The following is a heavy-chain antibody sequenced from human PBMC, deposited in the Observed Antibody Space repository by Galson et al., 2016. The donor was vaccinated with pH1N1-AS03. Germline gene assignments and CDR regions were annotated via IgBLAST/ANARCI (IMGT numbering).Heavy chain of an antibody. CDR3: TTDDYGDYRGTGAGTNDAFDM. J-gene: IGHJ3*02. CDR1: GFTFSNAW. V-gene: IGHV3-15*01. CDR2: IKNRENGRTT. Sequence: SLRLSCAASGFTFSNAWMSWVRQAPGKGLEWVGLIKNRENGRTTDYAAPVTGRFTISRDDSKNTLYLQMNSLKTEDTAVYYCTTDDYGDYRGTGAGTNDAFDMWGQGTMVTVSS. D-gene: IGHD4-17*01.